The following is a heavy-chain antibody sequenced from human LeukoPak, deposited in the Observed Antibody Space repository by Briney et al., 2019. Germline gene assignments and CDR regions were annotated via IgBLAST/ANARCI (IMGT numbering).Heavy chain of an antibody. J-gene: IGHJ4*02. D-gene: IGHD5-12*01. CDR2: INHSGST. V-gene: IGHV4-34*01. CDR3: ARSGYGYSGYDDY. CDR1: GGSFSGYY. Sequence: PSETLSLTCAVYGGSFSGYYWSWIRQPPGKGLEWIGEINHSGSTNYNPSLKSRVTISVDTSKNQFSLKLSSVTAADTAVYYCARSGYGYSGYDDYWGQGTLVTVSS.